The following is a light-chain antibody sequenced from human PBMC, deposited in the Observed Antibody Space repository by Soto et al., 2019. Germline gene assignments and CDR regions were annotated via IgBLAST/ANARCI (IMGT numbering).Light chain of an antibody. CDR3: QQRSNWPT. J-gene: IGKJ5*01. Sequence: TLSLSPGERDTPSCRASQSVSSYLAWYQQKPGQAPRLLIYDASNRATGIPARFSGSGSGTDFTLTISSLEPEDFAVDYCQQRSNWPTFGQGTRLEIK. CDR1: QSVSSY. V-gene: IGKV3-11*01. CDR2: DAS.